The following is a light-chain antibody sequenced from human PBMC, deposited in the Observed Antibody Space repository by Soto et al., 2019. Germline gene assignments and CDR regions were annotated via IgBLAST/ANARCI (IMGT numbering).Light chain of an antibody. J-gene: IGLJ3*02. Sequence: QSVLTQPPSASGTPGQRVTISCSGSSSNIGSNTVNWDQQLPGTTPKLLIYNNNQRPSGVPDRISGSKSGTSASLAISGLQSEDEADYYCAARDDSLNAWVFGGGTKLTVL. CDR1: SSNIGSNT. CDR3: AARDDSLNAWV. V-gene: IGLV1-44*01. CDR2: NNN.